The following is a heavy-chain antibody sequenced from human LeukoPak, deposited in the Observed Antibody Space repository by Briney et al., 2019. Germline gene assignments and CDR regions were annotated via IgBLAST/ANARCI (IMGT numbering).Heavy chain of an antibody. CDR2: INPNSGTT. Sequence: ASVKVSCKASGYTFTGYSIYWVRQTPGQKLEWMGWINPNSGTTNSAQKFQGRVTMTRDTSISTVYMEVRSLRSDDTAVYYCAVISYAFDIGGQETMVTVSS. J-gene: IGHJ3*02. D-gene: IGHD3-10*01. CDR1: GYTFTGYS. CDR3: AVISYAFDI. V-gene: IGHV1-2*02.